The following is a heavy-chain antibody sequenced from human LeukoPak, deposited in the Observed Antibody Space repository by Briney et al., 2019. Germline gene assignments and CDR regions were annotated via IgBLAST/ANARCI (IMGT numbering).Heavy chain of an antibody. CDR2: ISYDGSNK. CDR3: ARSLYSSSSDDY. CDR1: GFTFSSYG. J-gene: IGHJ4*02. V-gene: IGHV3-30*03. Sequence: GGSLRLSCAASGFTFSSYGMHWVRQAPGKGLEWVAVISYDGSNKYYADSVKGRFTISRDNSKNTLYLQMNSLRADDTAVYYCARSLYSSSSDDYWGQGTLVTVSS. D-gene: IGHD6-6*01.